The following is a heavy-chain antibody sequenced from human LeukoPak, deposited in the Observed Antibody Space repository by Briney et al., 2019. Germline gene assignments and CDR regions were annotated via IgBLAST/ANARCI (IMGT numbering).Heavy chain of an antibody. V-gene: IGHV4-61*02. CDR3: ARDKDGGTPYYFDY. CDR2: IYTSGST. J-gene: IGHJ4*02. D-gene: IGHD1-7*01. CDR1: DDSISSGAYY. Sequence: SETLSLTCTVSDDSISSGAYYWTWIRQPPGKGLEWIGRIYTSGSTNYNPSLESRVTISVDTSKNQFSLKLSSVTAADTAVYYCARDKDGGTPYYFDYWGQGTLVTVSS.